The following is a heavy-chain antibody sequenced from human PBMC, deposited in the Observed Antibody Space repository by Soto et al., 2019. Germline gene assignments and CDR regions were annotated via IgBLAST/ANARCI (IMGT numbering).Heavy chain of an antibody. CDR3: ARWEGVARGIYYYYGIDV. D-gene: IGHD1-26*01. Sequence: GESLKISCKGSGYSFTSYWIGWVRQMPGKGLEWMGIIYPGDSDTRYSPSFQGQVTISADKSISTAYLQWSSLKASDTAMYYCARWEGVARGIYYYYGIDVWGQGTTVTVSS. J-gene: IGHJ6*02. V-gene: IGHV5-51*01. CDR1: GYSFTSYW. CDR2: IYPGDSDT.